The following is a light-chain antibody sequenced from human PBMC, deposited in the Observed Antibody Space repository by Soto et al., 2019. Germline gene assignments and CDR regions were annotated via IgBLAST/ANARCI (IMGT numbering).Light chain of an antibody. J-gene: IGKJ3*01. Sequence: VLTQSPGTLSLSPGERATLSCRASQSVSNSYLAWYQQKPGQAPRLLIYGASSRATGIPDRFSGSGSGTDFTLTISRLGPEDFAVYYCQQYGNTPFTFGPGTKVDI. CDR2: GAS. CDR3: QQYGNTPFT. CDR1: QSVSNSY. V-gene: IGKV3-20*01.